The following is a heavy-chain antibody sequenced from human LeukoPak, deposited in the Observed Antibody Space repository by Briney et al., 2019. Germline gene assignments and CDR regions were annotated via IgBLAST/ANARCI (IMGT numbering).Heavy chain of an antibody. Sequence: SETLSLTCTVSGYSIRSGFYWGWIRQPPGKGLEWIGNIHHSGITYYTPSLKSRLTMSVDTSKNQFSLDLTSGTAADTAVYYCMRGRTSNPDYWGQGMLVTVSS. D-gene: IGHD1-14*01. CDR2: IHHSGIT. CDR1: GYSIRSGFY. J-gene: IGHJ4*02. CDR3: MRGRTSNPDY. V-gene: IGHV4-38-2*02.